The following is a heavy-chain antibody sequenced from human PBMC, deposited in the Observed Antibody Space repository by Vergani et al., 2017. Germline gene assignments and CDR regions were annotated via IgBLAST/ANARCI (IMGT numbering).Heavy chain of an antibody. D-gene: IGHD1-26*01. CDR3: AREVGATFLDY. Sequence: QLQLQESGPGLVKPSETLSLTCTVSGGSISSSSYYWGWIRQPPGKGLEWIGYIYYSGSTNYNPSLKSRVTISVDAPKNQFSLKLSSVTAADTAVYYCAREVGATFLDYWGQGTLVTVSS. CDR1: GGSISSSSYY. J-gene: IGHJ4*02. CDR2: IYYSGST. V-gene: IGHV4-61*05.